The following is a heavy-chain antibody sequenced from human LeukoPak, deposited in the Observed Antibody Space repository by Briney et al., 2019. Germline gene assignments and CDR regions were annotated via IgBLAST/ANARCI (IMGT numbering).Heavy chain of an antibody. Sequence: NPSETLSLTCTVSGVSISSYYWSWIRQPPGKGLEWIGYIYYSGSTNYNPSLKSRVTISVDTSKNQFSLKLSSVTAADTAVYYCARSYSSSWYWFDPWGQGTLVTVSS. CDR2: IYYSGST. J-gene: IGHJ5*02. V-gene: IGHV4-59*08. CDR3: ARSYSSSWYWFDP. D-gene: IGHD6-13*01. CDR1: GVSISSYY.